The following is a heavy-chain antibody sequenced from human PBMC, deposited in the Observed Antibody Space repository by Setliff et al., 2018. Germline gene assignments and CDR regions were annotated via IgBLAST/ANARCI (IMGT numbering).Heavy chain of an antibody. D-gene: IGHD3-16*01. V-gene: IGHV3-20*04. CDR2: INWNGRAT. CDR3: ARGGSPYYFDY. J-gene: IGHJ4*02. CDR1: GFSITNYG. Sequence: GGSLRLSCVASGFSITNYGMNWVRQVPGKGLEWVAGINWNGRATGYADSVKGRFTISRDNAKNSLYMQMNSLRAEDTAVYYCARGGSPYYFDYWGQGTLVTVSS.